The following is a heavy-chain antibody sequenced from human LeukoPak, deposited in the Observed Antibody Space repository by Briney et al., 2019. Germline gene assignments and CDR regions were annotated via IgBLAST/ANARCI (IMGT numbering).Heavy chain of an antibody. D-gene: IGHD3-10*01. CDR1: GVSFSGYY. Sequence: SETLSLTCAVYGVSFSGYYWSWIRQPPGKGLEWIGEINHSGSTNYNPSLKSRVTISVDTSKNQFSLKPSSVTAEDTAVYYCARARYGSGSYHYMDVWGKGTTVTISS. CDR3: ARARYGSGSYHYMDV. V-gene: IGHV4-34*01. CDR2: INHSGST. J-gene: IGHJ6*03.